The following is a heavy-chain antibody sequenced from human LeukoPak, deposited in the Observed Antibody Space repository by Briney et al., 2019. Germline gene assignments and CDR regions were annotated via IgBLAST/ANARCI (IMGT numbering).Heavy chain of an antibody. CDR3: ASSSSIAALGIDY. J-gene: IGHJ4*02. CDR2: ISFDGSNN. Sequence: GRSLRLSCAASGFTFSRYDLHWVRQAPGKGLEWVAIISFDGSNNYYLDSVKGRFTISRDSSKNTLYLQMNSLRAEDTAVYYCASSSSIAALGIDYWGQGTLVTVSS. D-gene: IGHD6-6*01. CDR1: GFTFSRYD. V-gene: IGHV3-30*14.